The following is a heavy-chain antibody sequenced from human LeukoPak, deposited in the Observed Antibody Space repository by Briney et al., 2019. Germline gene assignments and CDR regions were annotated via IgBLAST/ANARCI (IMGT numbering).Heavy chain of an antibody. CDR3: AKQLGYCSDGSCYFPY. J-gene: IGHJ4*02. CDR1: GFTFNNYA. Sequence: GGSLRLSCAASGFTFNNYAMSWVRQAPGKGLEWVSVISGSDTSTYYADSVKGRFTISRDNSKSTLCLQMNSLRAEDTAVYYCAKQLGYCSDGSCYFPYWGQGTLVTVSS. CDR2: ISGSDTST. D-gene: IGHD2-15*01. V-gene: IGHV3-23*01.